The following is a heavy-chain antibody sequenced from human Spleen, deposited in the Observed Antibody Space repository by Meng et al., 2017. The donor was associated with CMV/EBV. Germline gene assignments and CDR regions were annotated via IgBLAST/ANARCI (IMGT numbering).Heavy chain of an antibody. D-gene: IGHD3/OR15-3a*01. J-gene: IGHJ6*02. CDR2: IKEDGSEK. V-gene: IGHV3-7*01. CDR3: ARDDFWTGHPYSYYTMDV. Sequence: ESLKISCAASGFTFSSFRMSWVRQAPGKGLEWVANIKEDGSEKFYVDSVNGRFTISRDNANNSLYLRMNSLRAEDTAVYYCARDDFWTGHPYSYYTMDVWGHGTTVTVSS. CDR1: GFTFSSFR.